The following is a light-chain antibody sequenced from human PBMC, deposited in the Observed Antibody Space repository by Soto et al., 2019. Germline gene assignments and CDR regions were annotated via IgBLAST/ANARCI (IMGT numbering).Light chain of an antibody. CDR2: DVS. J-gene: IGLJ2*01. CDR1: SSGLGGYNY. CDR3: SSYTSSTTI. Sequence: QSALTQPASVSGSPGQSITISCTGTSSGLGGYNYVSWYQQHPGKAPKLMIYDVSNRPSGVSNRFSGSKSGNTASLTISGLQAEDEADYYCSSYTSSTTIFGGGTQLTVL. V-gene: IGLV2-14*03.